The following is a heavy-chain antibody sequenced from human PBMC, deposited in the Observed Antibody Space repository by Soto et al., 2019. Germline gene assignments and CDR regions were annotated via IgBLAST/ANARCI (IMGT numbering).Heavy chain of an antibody. V-gene: IGHV1-3*01. CDR2: INAGNGNT. CDR1: GYTFTSYA. D-gene: IGHD6-13*01. J-gene: IGHJ4*02. Sequence: GASVKVSCKASGYTFTSYAMHWVRQAPGQRLEWMGWINAGNGNTKYSQKFQGRATITRDTSASTAYMELSSLRSEDTAVYYCARDIMAAAPDYWGQGTLVTVSS. CDR3: ARDIMAAAPDY.